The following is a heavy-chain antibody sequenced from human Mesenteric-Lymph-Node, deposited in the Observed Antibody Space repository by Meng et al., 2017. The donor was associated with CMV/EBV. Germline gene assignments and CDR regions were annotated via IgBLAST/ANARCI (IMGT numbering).Heavy chain of an antibody. CDR3: ARAFLSGYDYDY. J-gene: IGHJ4*02. Sequence: CAVSGGSISSSNWWSWVRQPPGKGLEWIGEIYHSGSTNYNPSLKSRVTISVDKSKNQFSLKLSSVTAADTAVYSCARAFLSGYDYDYWGQGTLVTVSS. CDR2: IYHSGST. V-gene: IGHV4-4*01. D-gene: IGHD5-12*01. CDR1: GGSISSSNW.